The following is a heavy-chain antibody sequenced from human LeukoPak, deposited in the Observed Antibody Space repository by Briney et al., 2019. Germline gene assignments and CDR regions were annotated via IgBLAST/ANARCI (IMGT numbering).Heavy chain of an antibody. V-gene: IGHV4-38-2*02. CDR1: GYSISSGYY. D-gene: IGHD6-13*01. CDR3: ARAYSSSWYFNWFDP. J-gene: IGHJ5*02. CDR2: IYHSGST. Sequence: PSETLSLTCTVSGYSISSGYYWGWIRQPPGKGLEWIGSIYHSGSTYYNPSLKSRVTISVDTSKNQFSLKLSSATAADTAVYYCARAYSSSWYFNWFDPWGQGTLVTVSS.